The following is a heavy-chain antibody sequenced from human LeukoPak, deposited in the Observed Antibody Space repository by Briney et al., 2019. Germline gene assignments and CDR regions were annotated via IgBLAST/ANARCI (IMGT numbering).Heavy chain of an antibody. D-gene: IGHD1-14*01. CDR3: ARDSCHSGGATLDY. J-gene: IGHJ4*02. CDR1: GFIVSSYY. Sequence: GGSLRLSCAASGFIVSSYYMSGVRQAPGKGLEWVSVIFITGDTYHAASVKGRFTISRDNSKNTLYLQMNPLRADDTAVYFCARDSCHSGGATLDYWGQGALVRVSS. V-gene: IGHV3-53*01. CDR2: IFITGDT.